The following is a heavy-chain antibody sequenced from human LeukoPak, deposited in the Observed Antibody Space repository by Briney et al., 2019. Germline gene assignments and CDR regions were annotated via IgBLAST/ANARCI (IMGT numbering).Heavy chain of an antibody. CDR1: GYSISSGYY. J-gene: IGHJ4*02. D-gene: IGHD4-17*01. Sequence: PSETLSLTCTVSGYSISSGYYWGWIRQPPGKGLEWIGSIYYSGSTYYNPSLKSRVTISVDTSKNQFSLKLSSVTAADTAVYYCAVRDDYGDYEVEDYWGQGTLVTVSS. CDR2: IYYSGST. V-gene: IGHV4-38-2*02. CDR3: AVRDDYGDYEVEDY.